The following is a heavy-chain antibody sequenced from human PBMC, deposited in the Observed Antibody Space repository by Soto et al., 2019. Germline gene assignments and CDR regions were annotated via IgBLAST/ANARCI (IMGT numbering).Heavy chain of an antibody. CDR1: GGSFSGYY. CDR3: ARGRGGIAAACGRYYYMDV. J-gene: IGHJ6*03. D-gene: IGHD6-13*01. Sequence: QVQLQQWGAGLLKPSETLSLTCAVYGGSFSGYYWSWIRQPPGKGLEWSGEINHSGRTNYNPSLKSRVTISVDTSKNQFSLKLSSVTAEDTAVYYCARGRGGIAAACGRYYYMDVWGKGTTVTVSS. V-gene: IGHV4-34*01. CDR2: INHSGRT.